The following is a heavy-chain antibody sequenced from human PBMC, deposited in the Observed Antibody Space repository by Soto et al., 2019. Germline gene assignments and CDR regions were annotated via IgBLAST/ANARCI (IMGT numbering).Heavy chain of an antibody. J-gene: IGHJ5*02. CDR2: IYYSGST. D-gene: IGHD6-13*01. V-gene: IGHV4-59*12. Sequence: SETLSLTCTVSGGSISSYYWSWIRQPPGKGLEWIGYIYYSGSTNYNPSLKSRVAISVDTSKNQFSLKLSSVTAADTAVYYCARAWKKVAAAGTGRFDPWGQGTLVTVSS. CDR3: ARAWKKVAAAGTGRFDP. CDR1: GGSISSYY.